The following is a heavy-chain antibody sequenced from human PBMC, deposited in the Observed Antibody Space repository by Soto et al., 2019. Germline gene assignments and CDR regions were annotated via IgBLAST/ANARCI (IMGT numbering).Heavy chain of an antibody. Sequence: PSETLSLTCSVSGGSISRGGYYWSWIRQRPGEGLQYIGYIYETGATYYKPSLKSRLSISADTSKNQFTLKLNSVTAADTAVYYCATIAVSGASYWGHGTLVTVSS. CDR3: ATIAVSGASY. CDR2: IYETGAT. CDR1: GGSISRGGYY. J-gene: IGHJ4*01. D-gene: IGHD7-27*01. V-gene: IGHV4-31*03.